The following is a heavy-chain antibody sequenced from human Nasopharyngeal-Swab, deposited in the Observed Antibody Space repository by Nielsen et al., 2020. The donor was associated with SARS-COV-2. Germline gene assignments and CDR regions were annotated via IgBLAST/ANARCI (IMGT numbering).Heavy chain of an antibody. CDR3: ARMGRLDY. D-gene: IGHD3-16*01. CDR2: IYESGST. J-gene: IGHJ4*02. V-gene: IGHV4-59*13. Sequence: SETLSLICTVSGGSLTYYQWTWIRQFPGKGLEWIGYIYESGSTLYNPSLESRVTISLDTSKKQFSLRLTSVTAADTAVYFCARMGRLDYWGQGTLVTVSS. CDR1: GGSLTYYQ.